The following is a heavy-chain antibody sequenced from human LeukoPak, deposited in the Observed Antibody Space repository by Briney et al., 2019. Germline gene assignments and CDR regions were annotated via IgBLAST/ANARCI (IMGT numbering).Heavy chain of an antibody. Sequence: SETLSLTCTVSGGSISSSSYYWGWIRQPPGKGLEWIGSIYYSGSTYYNPSLKSRVTISVDTSKNQFSLKLSSVTAADTAVYYCARHVRSGYNLLDYWGQGNLVTVSS. D-gene: IGHD5-24*01. V-gene: IGHV4-39*01. CDR3: ARHVRSGYNLLDY. J-gene: IGHJ4*02. CDR1: GGSISSSSYY. CDR2: IYYSGST.